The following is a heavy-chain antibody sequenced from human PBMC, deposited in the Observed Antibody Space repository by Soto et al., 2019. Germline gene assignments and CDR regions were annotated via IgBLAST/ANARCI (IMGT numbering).Heavy chain of an antibody. CDR3: ARDPWAADY. J-gene: IGHJ4*02. V-gene: IGHV3-66*01. D-gene: IGHD3-16*01. CDR1: GFTFSSNV. CDR2: IYSGGST. Sequence: GGSLRLSCAASGFTFSSNVMSWVRQAPGKGLEWVSVIYSGGSTFYADSVRGRFTISRDNSKNTVNLQMNSLRAEDTAVYYCARDPWAADYWGQGTLVTVSS.